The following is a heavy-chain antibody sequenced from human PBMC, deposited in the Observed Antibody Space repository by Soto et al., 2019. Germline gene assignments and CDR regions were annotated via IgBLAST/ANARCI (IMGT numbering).Heavy chain of an antibody. J-gene: IGHJ5*02. V-gene: IGHV2-5*01. Sequence: SGPTLVNPTQTLTLTCPFSGFSLSTSGVGVGWIRQPPGKALEWLALIYWNDDKRYSPSLKSRLTITKDISKNQGVLTMTEMDPVDTATYDGAHSRGTYYDILTGYPRPWFDPWGQGTLVTVSS. CDR3: AHSRGTYYDILTGYPRPWFDP. CDR2: IYWNDDK. D-gene: IGHD3-9*01. CDR1: GFSLSTSGVG.